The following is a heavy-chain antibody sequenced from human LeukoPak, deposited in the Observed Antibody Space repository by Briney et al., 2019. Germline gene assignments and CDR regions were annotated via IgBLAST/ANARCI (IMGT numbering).Heavy chain of an antibody. CDR3: ARPTNWWGYFDY. J-gene: IGHJ4*02. V-gene: IGHV3-48*03. D-gene: IGHD2-8*02. CDR1: GFTFSSYE. Sequence: GGSLRLSCAASGFTFSSYEMNWARQAPGKGLEWVSYISASGSTTYYADSVKGRITISRDSAKNSLYLQMNSLRDEDTAVYYCARPTNWWGYFDYWGQGTLVTVSS. CDR2: ISASGSTT.